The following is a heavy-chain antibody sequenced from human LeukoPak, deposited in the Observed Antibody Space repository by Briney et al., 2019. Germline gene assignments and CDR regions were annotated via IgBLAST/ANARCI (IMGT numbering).Heavy chain of an antibody. J-gene: IGHJ4*02. CDR3: ARSGSHDY. V-gene: IGHV3-21*04. Sequence: PGGSLRLSCAASGFTFSSYSMNWARQAPGKGLEWVSSISSSSSYTNYADSVKGRFTISRDNAKNSLYLQMNSLRADDTAVYYCARSGSHDYWGQGTLVTVSS. CDR2: ISSSSSYT. CDR1: GFTFSSYS. D-gene: IGHD1-26*01.